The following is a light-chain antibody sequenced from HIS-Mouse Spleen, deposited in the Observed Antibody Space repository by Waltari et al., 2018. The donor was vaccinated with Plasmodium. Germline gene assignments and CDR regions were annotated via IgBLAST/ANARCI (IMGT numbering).Light chain of an antibody. Sequence: QSALTQPRSVSGSPGPSVTISCTGTSSADGRYNYFSWYQQHPGKAPKLMIYDVSKRPSGVSNRFSGSKSGNTASLTISGLQAEDEADYYCCSYAGSSTYVFGTGTKVTVL. J-gene: IGLJ1*01. CDR3: CSYAGSSTYV. V-gene: IGLV2-11*01. CDR1: SSADGRYNY. CDR2: DVS.